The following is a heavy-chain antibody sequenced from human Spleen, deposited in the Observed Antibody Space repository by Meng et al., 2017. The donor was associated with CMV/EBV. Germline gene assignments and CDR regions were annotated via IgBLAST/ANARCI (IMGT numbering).Heavy chain of an antibody. CDR1: GVSFSNYW. CDR2: IRQDGGDK. Sequence: GESLKISCAASGVSFSNYWMSWVRQAPGKGLDWVANIRQDGGDKGYAGSVRGRFTISRDNAKNSLYLQMNSLRVEDTAIYYCVPHDFPMDVWGQGTTVTVS. V-gene: IGHV3-7*01. D-gene: IGHD1-1*01. J-gene: IGHJ6*02. CDR3: VPHDFPMDV.